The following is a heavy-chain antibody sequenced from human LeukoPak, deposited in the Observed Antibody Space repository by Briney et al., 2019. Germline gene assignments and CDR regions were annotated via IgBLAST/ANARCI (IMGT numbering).Heavy chain of an antibody. D-gene: IGHD3-10*01. CDR1: GGSISSYY. CDR2: IYTSGST. V-gene: IGHV4-4*07. Sequence: SETLSLTCTVSGGSISSYYWSWLRQPAGKGLEWIGRIYTSGSTNYNPSLKSRVTMSVDTSKNQFSLKLSSVTAADTAVYYCARSSYYYGSGNQNWGQGTLVTVSS. J-gene: IGHJ4*02. CDR3: ARSSYYYGSGNQN.